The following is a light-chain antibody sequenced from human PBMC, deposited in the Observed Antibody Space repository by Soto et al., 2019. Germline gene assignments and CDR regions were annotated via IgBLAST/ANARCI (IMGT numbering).Light chain of an antibody. CDR3: QQYDNLPLT. CDR1: QDIGNF. Sequence: DIQMTQSIPTLSASVVDRVTITCQASQDIGNFLSWYQQKPGKVPKLLIFDASNLETRVPSRFSGSGSGTDFTFTISILQPEDIATYYSQQYDNLPLTFGGGTKVDI. CDR2: DAS. J-gene: IGKJ4*02. V-gene: IGKV1-33*01.